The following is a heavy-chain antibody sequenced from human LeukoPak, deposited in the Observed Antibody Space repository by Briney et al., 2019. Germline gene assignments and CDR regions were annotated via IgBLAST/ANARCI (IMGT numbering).Heavy chain of an antibody. CDR3: ARDYDFWSGYLDY. V-gene: IGHV1-69*05. CDR1: GGTFSSYA. CDR2: IIPIFGTA. J-gene: IGHJ4*02. Sequence: SVKVSCKASGGTFSSYAISWVRQAPGQGLEWMARIIPIFGTANYAQKFQGRVTITTDESTSTAYMELSSLRSEDTAVYYCARDYDFWSGYLDYWGQGTLVTVSS. D-gene: IGHD3-3*01.